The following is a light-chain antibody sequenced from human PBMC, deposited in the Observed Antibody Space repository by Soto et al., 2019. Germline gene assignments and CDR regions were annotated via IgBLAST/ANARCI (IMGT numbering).Light chain of an antibody. CDR2: QAS. J-gene: IGKJ1*01. CDR3: QKYSSYWT. V-gene: IGKV1-5*03. CDR1: QSISNW. Sequence: DIQMTQSPSTLSASVGDRVTITCRAGQSISNWLPWYQQKPGKAPKLLIYQASTLESGVPLRFRGSRSGTEFTLTVSSLQPDDSAADFCQKYSSYWTFGQGSKVEIK.